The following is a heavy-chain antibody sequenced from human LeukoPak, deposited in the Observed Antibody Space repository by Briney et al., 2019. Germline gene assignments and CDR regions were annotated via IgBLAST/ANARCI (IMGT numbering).Heavy chain of an antibody. V-gene: IGHV3-7*01. CDR2: INGDQSET. D-gene: IGHD3-10*01. CDR3: ARDFLNYYGDVGFDY. CDR1: GFTFSSFW. J-gene: IGHJ4*02. Sequence: GGSLRLSCGASGFTFSSFWMSWVRQAPGKGLEWVANINGDQSETYYVDSVKGRFIISRDNAKNSLYLQMNSLRAEDTAVYYCARDFLNYYGDVGFDYWGQGTLVTVSS.